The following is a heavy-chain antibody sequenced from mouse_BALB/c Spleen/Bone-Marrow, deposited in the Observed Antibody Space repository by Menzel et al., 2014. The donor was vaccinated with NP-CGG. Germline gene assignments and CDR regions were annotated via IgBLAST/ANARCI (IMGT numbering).Heavy chain of an antibody. D-gene: IGHD4-1*01. V-gene: IGHV1-4*01. Sequence: QVKLQQSGAELARPWASVTMSCNVSGYTFTSYTMHWVIQRPGQGLVWMGYIKPSSGYTNYNQKFKDKTTLTADKSYSTAYMQLNSLTSEDSAVYYCARERNWDSFAYWGQGTLVTVSA. CDR2: IKPSSGYT. CDR1: GYTFTSYT. J-gene: IGHJ3*01. CDR3: ARERNWDSFAY.